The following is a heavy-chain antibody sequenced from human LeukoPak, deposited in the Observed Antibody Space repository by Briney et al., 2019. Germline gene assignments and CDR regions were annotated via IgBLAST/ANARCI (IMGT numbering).Heavy chain of an antibody. CDR1: GFTFSGSA. J-gene: IGHJ4*02. CDR3: TRREAVAGRSVDY. V-gene: IGHV3-73*01. D-gene: IGHD6-19*01. CDR2: IRSKANSYAT. Sequence: PGGSLRLSCAASGFTFSGSAMHWVRQASGKGLDCVGRIRSKANSYATAYAASVKGRFTISRDDSKNMAYLQMNSLKTEDTAVYYCTRREAVAGRSVDYWGQGTLVTVSS.